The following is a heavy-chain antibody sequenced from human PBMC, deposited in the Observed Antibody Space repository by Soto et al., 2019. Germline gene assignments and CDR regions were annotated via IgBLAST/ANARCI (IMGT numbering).Heavy chain of an antibody. Sequence: GGSLRLSCAAYGFTFTSYGMHWVRQAPGKGLEWVAVISYDGSNKYYADSVKGRFTISRDNSKNTLYLQMNSLRAEDTAVYYCAKDQVVGALSYYFDYCGQVPLGTVSS. J-gene: IGHJ4*02. CDR1: GFTFTSYG. CDR2: ISYDGSNK. CDR3: AKDQVVGALSYYFDY. D-gene: IGHD1-26*01. V-gene: IGHV3-30*18.